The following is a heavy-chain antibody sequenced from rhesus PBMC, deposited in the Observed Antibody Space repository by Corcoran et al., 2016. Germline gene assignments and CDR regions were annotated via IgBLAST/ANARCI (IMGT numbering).Heavy chain of an antibody. CDR1: GGSITGYY. J-gene: IGHJ5-2*02. CDR2: IDGNSAST. Sequence: QVKLQQWGEGLVKPSETLSLTCAVYGGSITGYYWSWLRPPPRTGLEWIGKIDGNSASTNYNPSLKNRVTISKDTSKNQFSLKLSSVTAADTAVYYCARERPLYGNSLDVWGRGVLVTVSS. V-gene: IGHV4-73*01. CDR3: ARERPLYGNSLDV. D-gene: IGHD4-29*01.